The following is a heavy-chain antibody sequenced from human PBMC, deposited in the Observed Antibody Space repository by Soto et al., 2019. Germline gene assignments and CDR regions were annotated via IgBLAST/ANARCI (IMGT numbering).Heavy chain of an antibody. CDR1: GFTFSSYT. J-gene: IGHJ3*02. V-gene: IGHV3-48*01. CDR3: AGEYCSGDSCSFAFDI. CDR2: IRSSSSTI. Sequence: EVQLVESGGGLVQPGGSLRLSCAASGFTFSSYTMNWVRQAPGKGLEWVSYIRSSSSTIYYADSVKGRFTISRDNAKNSLYLQMNSLRAEDTAVYYCAGEYCSGDSCSFAFDIWGQGTMVTVSS. D-gene: IGHD2-15*01.